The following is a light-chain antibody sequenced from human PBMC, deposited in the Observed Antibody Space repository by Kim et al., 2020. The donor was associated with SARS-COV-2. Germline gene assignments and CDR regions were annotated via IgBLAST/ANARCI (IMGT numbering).Light chain of an antibody. CDR3: QQSYTTPRT. CDR2: AAS. Sequence: GDRVTITCRASQNIRNYVNWYQQKPGRAPSLLIYAASSLQSGVPSRFSGGGSGTDFTLTISSLQSEDSASYYCQQSYTTPRTFGQGTKV. CDR1: QNIRNY. V-gene: IGKV1-39*01. J-gene: IGKJ1*01.